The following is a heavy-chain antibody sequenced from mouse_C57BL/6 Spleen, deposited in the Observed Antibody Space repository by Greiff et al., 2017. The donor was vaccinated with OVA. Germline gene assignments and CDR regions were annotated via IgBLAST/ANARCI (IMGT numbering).Heavy chain of an antibody. V-gene: IGHV1-53*01. Sequence: QVQLQQPGTELVKPGASVKLSCKASGYTFTSYWMHWVKPRPGQGLEWIGNINPSNGGTNYNEKFKSKATLTVDKSSSTAYMQLSSLTSEDSAVYYCARWDYYGSSFYAMDYWGQGTSVTVSS. CDR1: GYTFTSYW. J-gene: IGHJ4*01. CDR2: INPSNGGT. D-gene: IGHD1-1*01. CDR3: ARWDYYGSSFYAMDY.